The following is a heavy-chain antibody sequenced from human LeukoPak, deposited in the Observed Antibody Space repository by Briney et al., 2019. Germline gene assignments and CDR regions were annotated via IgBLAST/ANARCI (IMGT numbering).Heavy chain of an antibody. CDR1: GFTFSRFS. CDR3: ATRLTADSYEASDI. J-gene: IGHJ3*02. Sequence: GGSLRLSCAGSGFTFSRFSMIWVREAPGKGLEWVASISSGSHHKYHADSVKGRFTVSRDNDKNSLFLQMNSLRAEDTALYYCATRLTADSYEASDIWGQGTMVTVSS. D-gene: IGHD6-13*01. CDR2: ISSGSHHK. V-gene: IGHV3-21*06.